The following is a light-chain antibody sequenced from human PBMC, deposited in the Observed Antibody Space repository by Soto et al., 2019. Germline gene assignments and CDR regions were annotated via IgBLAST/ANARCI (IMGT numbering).Light chain of an antibody. CDR2: EVR. Sequence: QSALTQPASVSGSPGQSITISCSGTSRDISAYNLVSWYQQPPGKAPKLLIYEVRNRPSGISYRFSGSKSGTTASLTISSLLPEDEADYYCSAYTSRSTLVFGGGTQLTVL. CDR1: SRDISAYNL. J-gene: IGLJ2*01. CDR3: SAYTSRSTLV. V-gene: IGLV2-14*01.